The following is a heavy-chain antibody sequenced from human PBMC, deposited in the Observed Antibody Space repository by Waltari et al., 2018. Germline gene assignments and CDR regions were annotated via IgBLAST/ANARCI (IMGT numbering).Heavy chain of an antibody. CDR3: ARGGTVTTPLDY. Sequence: QVQLQESGPGLVKPSETLSLTCTVSGYSISTAYFWGWIRQAPGKGLEWIGSIYHSGSTYSNPSLNSRVTLSVDTSRNQFSLKVNSVTAADTSVYYCARGGTVTTPLDYWGQGTLVTVSS. D-gene: IGHD4-17*01. V-gene: IGHV4-38-2*02. CDR1: GYSISTAYF. CDR2: IYHSGST. J-gene: IGHJ4*02.